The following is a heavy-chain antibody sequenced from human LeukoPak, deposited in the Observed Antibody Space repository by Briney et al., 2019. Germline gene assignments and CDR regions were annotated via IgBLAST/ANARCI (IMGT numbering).Heavy chain of an antibody. CDR1: GFTFSSYW. V-gene: IGHV3-74*01. D-gene: IGHD2-21*01. Sequence: GRSLRLSCAASGFTFSSYWMHWVRQAPGKGLVWVSRITGDGSGANYADSVKGRFTISRDNAKNVLFLQMNSLRAEDTAVYYCARHIAGDAFDIWGQGTMVTVSS. CDR3: ARHIAGDAFDI. CDR2: ITGDGSGA. J-gene: IGHJ3*02.